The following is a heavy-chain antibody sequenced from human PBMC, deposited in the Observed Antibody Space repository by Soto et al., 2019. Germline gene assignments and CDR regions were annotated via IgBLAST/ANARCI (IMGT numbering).Heavy chain of an antibody. J-gene: IGHJ4*02. Sequence: SVKVSCKASGGTFSSYAISWVRQAPGQGLEWMGGIIPIFGTANYAQKFQGRVTITADGSTSTAYMELSSLRSEDTAVYYCASVDYDSSGYYEGLYFDYWGQGTLVTVSS. D-gene: IGHD3-22*01. V-gene: IGHV1-69*13. CDR2: IIPIFGTA. CDR3: ASVDYDSSGYYEGLYFDY. CDR1: GGTFSSYA.